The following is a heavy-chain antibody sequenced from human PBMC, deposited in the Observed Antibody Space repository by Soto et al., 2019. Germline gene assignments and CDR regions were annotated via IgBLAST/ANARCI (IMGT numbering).Heavy chain of an antibody. J-gene: IGHJ6*02. D-gene: IGHD3-10*01. CDR1: GASISSGGYY. CDR2: IYYSGNT. V-gene: IGHV4-31*03. CDR3: AGTGLWFGARNGMDV. Sequence: QVQLQESGPGLMKPSQTLSLTCSVSGASISSGGYYWSWIRQHPGKGLEWIGYIYYSGNTYYNPSLKRRVTRSVDTSKNQCSLKLYSVTAADTAMYYCAGTGLWFGARNGMDVWGQGTTVTVSS.